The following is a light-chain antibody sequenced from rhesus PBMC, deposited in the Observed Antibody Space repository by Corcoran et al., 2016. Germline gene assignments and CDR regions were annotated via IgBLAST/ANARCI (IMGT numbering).Light chain of an antibody. CDR2: KVS. J-gene: IGKJ2*01. Sequence: DVVMTQSPLSLSVTPGQPASISCRSSQSLLHTNGNIYLSWFLQKPGQPPRRLIYKVSNRDSGVPNRCSGNGAGTDCTLKISRVEAEDVGIYYCMQGTHWPYSFGQGTKVEIK. CDR1: QSLLHTNGNIY. CDR3: MQGTHWPYS. V-gene: IGKV2-58*03.